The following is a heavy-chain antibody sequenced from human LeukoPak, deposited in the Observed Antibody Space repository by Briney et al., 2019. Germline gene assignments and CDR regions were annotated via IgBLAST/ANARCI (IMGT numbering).Heavy chain of an antibody. CDR2: IYYSGST. Sequence: PSETLSLTCTVSGGSISSGGYYWSWIRQHPGKGLEWIGYIYYSGSTYYNPSLKSRVTISVDTSKNQFSLKLSSVTAADTAVYYCARDPEIYSYGSYGMDVWGQGTTVTVSS. CDR1: GGSISSGGYY. J-gene: IGHJ6*02. CDR3: ARDPEIYSYGSYGMDV. D-gene: IGHD5-18*01. V-gene: IGHV4-31*03.